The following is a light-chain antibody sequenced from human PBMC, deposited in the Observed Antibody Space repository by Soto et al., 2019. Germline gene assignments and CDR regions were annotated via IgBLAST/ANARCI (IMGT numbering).Light chain of an antibody. CDR3: QQRSNWPSIT. CDR2: GAS. J-gene: IGKJ5*01. Sequence: EIVLTQSPGTLSLSPGEIATLSFRASQSVSSNYLAWYQQKPGQAPRLLIYGASTRATGIPARFSGSGTGTDFTLTISSLEPEDSAVYHCQQRSNWPSITFGQGTRLEIK. V-gene: IGKV3D-11*02. CDR1: QSVSSNY.